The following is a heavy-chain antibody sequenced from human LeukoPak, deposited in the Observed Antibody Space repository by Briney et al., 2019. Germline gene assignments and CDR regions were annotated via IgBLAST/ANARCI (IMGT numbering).Heavy chain of an antibody. CDR1: GGSISSYY. J-gene: IGHJ4*02. V-gene: IGHV4-59*08. D-gene: IGHD6-13*01. CDR2: IYYSGST. Sequence: SETLSLTCPVSGGSISSYYWSWIRQPPGKGLEWIGYIYYSGSTNYNPSLKSRVTISVDTSKNQFSLKLSSVTAADTAVYYCARLVLGSWPDYWGQGTLVTVSS. CDR3: ARLVLGSWPDY.